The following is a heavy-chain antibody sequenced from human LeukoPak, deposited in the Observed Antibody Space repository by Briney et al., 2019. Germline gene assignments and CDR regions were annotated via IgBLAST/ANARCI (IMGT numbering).Heavy chain of an antibody. CDR3: ARGPGYSSGWYDFDC. D-gene: IGHD6-19*01. CDR2: IYYSEST. J-gene: IGHJ4*02. V-gene: IGHV4-39*07. CDR1: GGSITTSSYY. Sequence: SQTLSLTCTVSGGSITTSSYYWGWIRQPPRKGLEWIGSIYYSESTYYNPSLKSRVTISVDTSKNQFSLKMSSVTAADTAVYYCARGPGYSSGWYDFDCWGQGTLVTVSS.